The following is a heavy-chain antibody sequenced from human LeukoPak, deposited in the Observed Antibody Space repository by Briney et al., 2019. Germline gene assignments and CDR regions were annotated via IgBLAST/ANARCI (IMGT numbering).Heavy chain of an antibody. CDR2: ISGDGGST. Sequence: GGSLRLSCAASGFTFDDYAMHWVRQAPGKGLEWVSLISGDGGSTYYADSVKGRFTISRDNSKNSLYLKMNSLRTEDTALYYCAKDIREETYYDILTGYSAIYGMDVWGQGTTVTVSS. CDR1: GFTFDDYA. J-gene: IGHJ6*02. V-gene: IGHV3-43*02. CDR3: AKDIREETYYDILTGYSAIYGMDV. D-gene: IGHD3-9*01.